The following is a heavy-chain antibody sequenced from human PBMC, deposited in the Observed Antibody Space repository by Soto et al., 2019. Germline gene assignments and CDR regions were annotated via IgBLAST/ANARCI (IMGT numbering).Heavy chain of an antibody. V-gene: IGHV4-39*01. CDR3: ARNGGRGYYYYYMDV. Sequence: PSETLSLTCTVSGGSISSSSYYWGWIRQPPGKGLEWIGSIYYSGSTYYNPSLKSRVTISVDTSKNQFSLKLSSVTAADTAVYYCARNGGRGYYYYYMDVWGKGTTVTVSS. J-gene: IGHJ6*03. CDR2: IYYSGST. D-gene: IGHD1-26*01. CDR1: GGSISSSSYY.